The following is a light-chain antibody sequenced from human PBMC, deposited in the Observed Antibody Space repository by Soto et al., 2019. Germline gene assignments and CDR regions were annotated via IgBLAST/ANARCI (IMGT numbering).Light chain of an antibody. J-gene: IGLJ2*01. V-gene: IGLV3-1*01. CDR2: QDS. Sequence: SYELTQPPSVSVSPGQTASITCSGEKLGDKYACWYQQKPGQSPVLVIYQDSKRPSGIPERFSGSNSGNTATLTISGTQAMDEADYYCQAWDSSTVVFGGGTKLPVL. CDR1: KLGDKY. CDR3: QAWDSSTVV.